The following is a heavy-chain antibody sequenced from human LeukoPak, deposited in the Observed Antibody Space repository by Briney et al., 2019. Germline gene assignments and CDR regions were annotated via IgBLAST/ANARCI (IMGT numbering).Heavy chain of an antibody. V-gene: IGHV3-21*01. CDR2: ISSSSSYI. J-gene: IGHJ3*02. D-gene: IGHD6-13*01. Sequence: PGGSLRLSCAASGFTFSSYSMNWVRQAPGKGLEWVSSISSSSSYIYYADSVKGRFTISRDNAKNSLYLQMNSLRAEDTAVYYCARVSQAAAGYDAFDIWGQGTMVTVSS. CDR1: GFTFSSYS. CDR3: ARVSQAAAGYDAFDI.